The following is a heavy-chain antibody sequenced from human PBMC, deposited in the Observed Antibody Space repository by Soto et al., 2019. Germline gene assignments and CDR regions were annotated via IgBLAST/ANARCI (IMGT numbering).Heavy chain of an antibody. CDR2: ISAYNANT. Sequence: QVHLVQSGAEVKKPGASVKVYCTASGYTFTNFGITWVRQAPGQGLEWLGWISAYNANTNYAQKFQGRVTMTTDTSTSTAYMELRSLRSDDTAVYYCARGGTPIDSWGQGTLVSGSS. D-gene: IGHD3-16*01. J-gene: IGHJ4*02. CDR1: GYTFTNFG. V-gene: IGHV1-18*01. CDR3: ARGGTPIDS.